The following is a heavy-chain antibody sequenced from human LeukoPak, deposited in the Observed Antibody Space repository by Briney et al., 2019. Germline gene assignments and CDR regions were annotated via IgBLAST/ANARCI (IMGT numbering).Heavy chain of an antibody. V-gene: IGHV3-11*04. J-gene: IGHJ5*02. Sequence: PGGSLRLSCAASGFTFTNAWMSWVRQAPGKGLEWVSYISNSGKTIHYADSVKGRFTISRDNAKNSLYLQMNSLRADDTAVYYCARVVWFDPWGQGTLVTVSS. CDR2: ISNSGKTI. CDR1: GFTFTNAW. CDR3: ARVVWFDP.